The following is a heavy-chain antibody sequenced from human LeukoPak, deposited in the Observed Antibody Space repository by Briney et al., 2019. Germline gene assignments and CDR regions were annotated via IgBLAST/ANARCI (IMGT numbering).Heavy chain of an antibody. CDR1: RFTFNNYA. J-gene: IGHJ4*02. CDR3: TKTTTGYSSGQYPGWPADH. D-gene: IGHD3-22*01. CDR2: IFGSGGSA. V-gene: IGHV3-23*01. Sequence: GGSLRLSCTASRFTFNNYAMYWVRQAPRKGLEWVAGIFGSGGSAHYADSVKGRFTISRDNSKNTVYLQVDSLRGEDTAVYYCTKTTTGYSSGQYPGWPADHWGQGALVTVSS.